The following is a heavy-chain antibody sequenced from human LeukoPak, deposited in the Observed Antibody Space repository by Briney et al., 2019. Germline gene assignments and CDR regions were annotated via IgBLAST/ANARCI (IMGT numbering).Heavy chain of an antibody. V-gene: IGHV3-23*01. CDR1: GFTFNSHA. Sequence: GGSLRLSCAASGFTFNSHAMSWVRQAPGKGLEWVSGISGGGGGTYHADFAKGRFTISRDNSKDTLSLQMNSLRVEDTALYYCARDQAYDYVWGSNRYAYWGQGTLVTVSS. D-gene: IGHD3-16*02. CDR3: ARDQAYDYVWGSNRYAY. CDR2: ISGGGGGT. J-gene: IGHJ4*02.